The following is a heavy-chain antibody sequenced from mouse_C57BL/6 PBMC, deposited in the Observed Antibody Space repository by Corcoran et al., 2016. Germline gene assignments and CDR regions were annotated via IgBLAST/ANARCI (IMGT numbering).Heavy chain of an antibody. CDR3: ARRGLRLPFDY. V-gene: IGHV1-26*01. D-gene: IGHD3-2*02. CDR1: GYTFTDYY. CDR2: INPNTGGT. J-gene: IGHJ2*01. Sequence: EVQLQQSGPELVKPGASVKISCKASGYTFTDYYMNGVKQSHGKSLEWIGDINPNTGGTSYNQKFKGKATLTVEKSSSTAYMEIRSLTSEDSAVYYCARRGLRLPFDYWGQGTTLTVSS.